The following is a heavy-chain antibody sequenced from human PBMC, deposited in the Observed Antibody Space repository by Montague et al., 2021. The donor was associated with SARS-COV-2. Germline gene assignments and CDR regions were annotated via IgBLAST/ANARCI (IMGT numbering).Heavy chain of an antibody. CDR2: IYYSGST. J-gene: IGHJ5*02. CDR1: GGSISSSSYY. V-gene: IGHV4-39*01. D-gene: IGHD2-15*01. Sequence: SETLSLTCTVSGGSISSSSYYWGWIRQPPGKGLEWIGSIYYSGSTYYNPSLKSRVTISVDTSKNPFSLTLSSVTAADTAVYYCAGQDPIVVVVAAARGWCDPWGQGTLVTVSS. CDR3: AGQDPIVVVVAAARGWCDP.